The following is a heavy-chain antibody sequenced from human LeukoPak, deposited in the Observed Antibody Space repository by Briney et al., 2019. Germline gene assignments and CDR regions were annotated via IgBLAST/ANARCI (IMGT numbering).Heavy chain of an antibody. CDR3: TREFTSTSGD. Sequence: PSETLSLTCTVSGDSLSSPSHHWAWIRQPPGTGLEWIASIYYTGNTYYNPSLKSRLSISIDASKNYFSLKLSSVTAADTAVYFCTREFTSTSGDWGQGTLVTVSS. V-gene: IGHV4-39*02. D-gene: IGHD1-1*01. CDR1: GDSLSSPSHH. J-gene: IGHJ4*02. CDR2: IYYTGNT.